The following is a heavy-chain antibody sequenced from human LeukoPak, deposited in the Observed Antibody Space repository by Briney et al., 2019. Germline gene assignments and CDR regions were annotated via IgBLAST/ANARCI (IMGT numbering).Heavy chain of an antibody. CDR3: AKHVLRFLEWLPPHFYFDY. CDR2: ISGSGGST. V-gene: IGHV3-23*01. CDR1: GFTFSSYA. J-gene: IGHJ4*02. Sequence: PGGSLRLSCAASGFTFSSYAMSWVRQAPGKGLEWVSAISGSGGSTYYADSVKGRFTISRDNSKNTLYLQMNSLRAEDTAVYYCAKHVLRFLEWLPPHFYFDYWGQGTLVTVSS. D-gene: IGHD3-3*01.